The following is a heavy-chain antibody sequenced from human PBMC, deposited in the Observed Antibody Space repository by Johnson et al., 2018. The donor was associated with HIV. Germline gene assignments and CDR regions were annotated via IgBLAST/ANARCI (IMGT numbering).Heavy chain of an antibody. J-gene: IGHJ3*02. D-gene: IGHD4/OR15-4a*01. CDR3: AKSPGKDHGGNSGGFDI. Sequence: VHLVESGGGVVQPGMSLRLSCAASGFTFSSYAIHWVRQAPGKGLEWVAVISYDGSNKFYADSVKGRFTISRDNSKNTVYLQMNSLRVEDTAVYYCAKSPGKDHGGNSGGFDIWGQGTMVTVSS. CDR2: ISYDGSNK. V-gene: IGHV3-30*18. CDR1: GFTFSSYA.